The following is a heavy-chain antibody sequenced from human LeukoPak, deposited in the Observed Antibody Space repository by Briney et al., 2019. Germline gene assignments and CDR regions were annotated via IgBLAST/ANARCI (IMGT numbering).Heavy chain of an antibody. Sequence: GGSLRLSCAASGFTFSGPAMHWVRQASGKGLEWVGRIRSKANSYATAYAASVKGRFTIARDDSKNTAYLQMNSLKTEDTAVYYCAKGPWRRYFDWLGEGPDDAFDIWGQGTMVTVSS. V-gene: IGHV3-73*01. CDR1: GFTFSGPA. CDR2: IRSKANSYAT. D-gene: IGHD3-9*01. J-gene: IGHJ3*02. CDR3: AKGPWRRYFDWLGEGPDDAFDI.